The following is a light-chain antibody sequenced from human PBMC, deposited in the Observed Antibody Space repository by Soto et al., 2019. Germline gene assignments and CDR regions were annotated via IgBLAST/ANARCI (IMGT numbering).Light chain of an antibody. V-gene: IGKV1-5*02. CDR1: QCVSTR. Sequence: DIQMTQSPSSLSASVGDRVTIICRASQCVSTRLAWYQQKPGKAPKVLIYDASSWAGGVPSRFTGSGSGTEFTLTINSLQPDDFATYYCQQYSVYWTFGQGTKVEIK. J-gene: IGKJ1*01. CDR3: QQYSVYWT. CDR2: DAS.